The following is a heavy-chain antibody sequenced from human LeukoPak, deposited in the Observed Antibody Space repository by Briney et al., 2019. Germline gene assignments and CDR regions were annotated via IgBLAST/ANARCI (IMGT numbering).Heavy chain of an antibody. D-gene: IGHD3-10*01. Sequence: SETLSLTCTVSGYSISSGYYWGWIRQPPGKGLEWIGSIYHSGSTYYNPSLKSRVTISVDTSKNQFSLKLSSVTAADTAVYYCAREDLCITMVRGVIRRGGWGQGTLVTVSS. CDR1: GYSISSGYY. CDR3: AREDLCITMVRGVIRRGG. V-gene: IGHV4-38-2*02. CDR2: IYHSGST. J-gene: IGHJ4*02.